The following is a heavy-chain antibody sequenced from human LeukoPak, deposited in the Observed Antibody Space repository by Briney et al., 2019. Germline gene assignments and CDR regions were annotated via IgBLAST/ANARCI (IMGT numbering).Heavy chain of an antibody. CDR1: GFTFSSFA. Sequence: GGPLRLSCAASGFTFSSFATSWVRQAPGKGLEWVSSMSGSGGSTYYADSVKGRFTISRDNSRNTLYLQMNSLRADDTAVYYCAKDHGVAVAGMYYWGQGTLVTVSA. CDR3: AKDHGVAVAGMYY. V-gene: IGHV3-23*01. J-gene: IGHJ4*02. CDR2: MSGSGGST. D-gene: IGHD6-19*01.